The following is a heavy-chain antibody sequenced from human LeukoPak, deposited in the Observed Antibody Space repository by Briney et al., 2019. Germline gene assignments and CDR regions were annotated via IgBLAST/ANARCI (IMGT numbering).Heavy chain of an antibody. J-gene: IGHJ3*02. CDR1: GFTFSSYA. CDR3: ARAGSLYSSGWYLDEDAFDI. CDR2: MSSNGGST. V-gene: IGHV3-64*01. D-gene: IGHD6-19*01. Sequence: PGGSLRLSCAASGFTFSSYAMHCVRQAPGKGLEYVSAMSSNGGSTYYGNSVKGRFTISRDNSKNTLYLQMGSPRAEDMAVYYCARAGSLYSSGWYLDEDAFDIWGQGTMVTVSS.